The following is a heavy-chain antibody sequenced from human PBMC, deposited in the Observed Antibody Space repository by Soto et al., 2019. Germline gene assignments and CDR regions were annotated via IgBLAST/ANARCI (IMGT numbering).Heavy chain of an antibody. CDR1: GYSFTSYW. J-gene: IGHJ6*03. V-gene: IGHV5-51*01. Sequence: PGESLKISCKGSGYSFTSYWIGWVRQMPGKGLEWMGIIYPGDSDTRYSPSFQGQVTVSADKSISTAYLQWSSLKASDTAMYYCARLTGKDIPYYSYYYYMDVWGKGTTVTVSS. CDR3: ARLTGKDIPYYSYYYYMDV. CDR2: IYPGDSDT. D-gene: IGHD2-15*01.